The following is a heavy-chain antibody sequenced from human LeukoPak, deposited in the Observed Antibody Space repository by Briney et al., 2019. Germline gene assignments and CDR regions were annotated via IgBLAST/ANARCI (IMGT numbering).Heavy chain of an antibody. D-gene: IGHD3-16*01. Sequence: PGGSLRLSCAASGFTFSDSAIHWVRQASGKGLEWVGRIRGKGFSDPPAYAASVKDRFTISRDDSVSTAYLQMNSLKAEDTAVYFCPAPQSGGNLFDPWGPGTQVTVSS. V-gene: IGHV3-73*01. J-gene: IGHJ5*02. CDR2: IRGKGFSDPP. CDR3: PAPQSGGNLFDP. CDR1: GFTFSDSA.